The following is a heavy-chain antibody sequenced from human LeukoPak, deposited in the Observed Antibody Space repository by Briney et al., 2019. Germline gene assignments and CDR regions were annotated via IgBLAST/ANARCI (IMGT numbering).Heavy chain of an antibody. Sequence: ASVKVSCKASGYTFTSYGISWVRQAPGQGLEWMGWISAYNGNTNYAQKLQGRVTMTTDTSTSTAYMELRSLRSDDTAAYYCARDRASQYSWFDPWGQGTLVAVSS. D-gene: IGHD2/OR15-2a*01. CDR2: ISAYNGNT. CDR3: ARDRASQYSWFDP. CDR1: GYTFTSYG. J-gene: IGHJ5*02. V-gene: IGHV1-18*01.